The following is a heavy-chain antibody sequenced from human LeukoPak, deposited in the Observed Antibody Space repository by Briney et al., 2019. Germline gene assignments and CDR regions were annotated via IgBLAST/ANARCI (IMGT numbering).Heavy chain of an antibody. Sequence: SETLSLTCTVSGGSISSYYWSWIRQPPGKGLEWIGYIYYSGSTNYNPSLKSRVTISVDTSKNQFSLKLSSVTAADTAVYYCARDPLTAGEPNDAFDIWGQGTMVTVSS. D-gene: IGHD6-25*01. V-gene: IGHV4-59*01. J-gene: IGHJ3*02. CDR2: IYYSGST. CDR3: ARDPLTAGEPNDAFDI. CDR1: GGSISSYY.